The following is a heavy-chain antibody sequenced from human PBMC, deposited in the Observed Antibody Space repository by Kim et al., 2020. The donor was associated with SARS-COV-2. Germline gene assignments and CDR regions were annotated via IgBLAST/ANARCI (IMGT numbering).Heavy chain of an antibody. V-gene: IGHV4-39*01. D-gene: IGHD3-22*01. CDR1: GASISSSSYY. CDR3: YSYDSSGYYADY. Sequence: SETLSLTCTVSGASISSSSYYWGWIRQPPGKGLEWIGSIYYSGSTYYNPSLKSRVTISVDTSKNQFSLKLSSVTAADTAVYYSYSYDSSGYYADYWGQGTLVTVSS. J-gene: IGHJ4*02. CDR2: IYYSGST.